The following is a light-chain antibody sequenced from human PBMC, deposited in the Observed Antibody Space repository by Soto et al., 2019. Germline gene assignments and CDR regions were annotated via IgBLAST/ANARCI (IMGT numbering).Light chain of an antibody. V-gene: IGLV3-21*02. CDR2: DCS. CDR1: NIGSKT. J-gene: IGLJ1*01. Sequence: SYELTQPPSLSVAPGPTARIPCGGNNIGSKTVHWYQQKPGQAPVLAVYDCSDRPSGIPERFSGSNSGNTATLTITRVEAGDEADYYGQVWDPSTDHPYVFGTGTKVTVL. CDR3: QVWDPSTDHPYV.